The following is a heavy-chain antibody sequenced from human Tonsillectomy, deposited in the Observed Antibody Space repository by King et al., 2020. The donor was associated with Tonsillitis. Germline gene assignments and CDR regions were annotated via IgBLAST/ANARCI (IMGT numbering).Heavy chain of an antibody. CDR1: GFTFSSYG. CDR2: ISYDGSNK. Sequence: VQLVESGGGVVQPGRSMRLSCAASGFTFSSYGMHWVRQAPGKGLEWVAVISYDGSNKYYADSVKGRFTISRDDSKNTLSLQMNSLRTEDTAVYYCAKDRDGFDCGGQGTLVTVSS. J-gene: IGHJ4*02. CDR3: AKDRDGFDC. D-gene: IGHD5-24*01. V-gene: IGHV3-30*18.